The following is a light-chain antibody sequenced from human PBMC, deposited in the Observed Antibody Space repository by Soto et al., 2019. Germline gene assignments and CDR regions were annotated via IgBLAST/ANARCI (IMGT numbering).Light chain of an antibody. Sequence: QSALTQPPSASGSPGQSVTISCIGTSSDVGGYNYVSWYQQHPGKAPKLMIYEVSKRPSGVPDRFSGSKSGNTASLTVSGLQAEDEADYYCSSYAASSNLGVFGGGTKLTVL. J-gene: IGLJ2*01. CDR2: EVS. CDR3: SSYAASSNLGV. CDR1: SSDVGGYNY. V-gene: IGLV2-8*01.